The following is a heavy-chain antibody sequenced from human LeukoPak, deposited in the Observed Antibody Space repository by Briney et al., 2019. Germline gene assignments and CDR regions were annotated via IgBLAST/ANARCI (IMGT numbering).Heavy chain of an antibody. V-gene: IGHV1-18*01. CDR1: GYTFTSYG. D-gene: IGHD2-21*01. J-gene: IGHJ5*02. CDR3: ARDRDRRATGWFNP. Sequence: ASVTVSCKASGYTFTSYGISWVRQAPGQGLEWMGWISAYNGNTNYAQKLQGRVTMTTDTSTSTAYMELRSLRSDDTAVYYCARDRDRRATGWFNPWGQGTLVTVSS. CDR2: ISAYNGNT.